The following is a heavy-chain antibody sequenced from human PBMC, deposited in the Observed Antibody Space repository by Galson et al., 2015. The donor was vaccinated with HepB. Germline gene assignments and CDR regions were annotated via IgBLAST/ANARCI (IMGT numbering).Heavy chain of an antibody. Sequence: SLRLSCAASGFTFSSYAMSWVRQAPGKGLEWVSAISGSGGSTYYADSAKGRFTISRDNSKNTLYLQMNSLRAEDTAVYYCAKAPQRNGFWSGYSVYWGQGTLVTVSS. CDR2: ISGSGGST. D-gene: IGHD3-3*01. CDR1: GFTFSSYA. V-gene: IGHV3-23*01. CDR3: AKAPQRNGFWSGYSVY. J-gene: IGHJ4*02.